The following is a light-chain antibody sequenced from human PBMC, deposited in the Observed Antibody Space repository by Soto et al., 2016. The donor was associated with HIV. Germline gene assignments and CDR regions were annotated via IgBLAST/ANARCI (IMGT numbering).Light chain of an antibody. CDR2: GAS. V-gene: IGKV1-39*01. CDR3: QQSYSSPRA. Sequence: DIQMTQSPSSLSASVGDRVTITCRASQSISSYLNWYQQKPGKAPKLLIYGASTLQSGVPSRFRGSGSGTDFTLTISSLQPEDFATYYCQQSYSSPRAFGQGTKVDIK. CDR1: QSISSY. J-gene: IGKJ1*01.